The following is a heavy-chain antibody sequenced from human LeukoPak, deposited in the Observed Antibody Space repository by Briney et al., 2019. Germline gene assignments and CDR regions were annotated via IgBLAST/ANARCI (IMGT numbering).Heavy chain of an antibody. CDR1: GGSISSSSYY. Sequence: PSETLSLTCTVSGGSISSSSYYWGWIRQPPGKGLEWIGSIYYSGSTYYNPSLKSRVTISVDTSKNQFSLKLSSVTAADTAVYYCARTQPYYYDSSGYHGAFDIWGQGTVVTVSS. V-gene: IGHV4-39*01. J-gene: IGHJ3*02. CDR2: IYYSGST. CDR3: ARTQPYYYDSSGYHGAFDI. D-gene: IGHD3-22*01.